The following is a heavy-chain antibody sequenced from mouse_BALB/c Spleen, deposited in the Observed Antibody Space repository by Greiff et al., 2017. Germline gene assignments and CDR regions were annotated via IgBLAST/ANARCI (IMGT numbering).Heavy chain of an antibody. V-gene: IGHV5-4*02. CDR3: ARGHYYGPPYAMDY. CDR1: GFTFSDYY. Sequence: EVKLEESGGGLVKPGGSLKLSCAASGFTFSDYYMYWVRQTPEKRLEWVATISDGGSYTYYPDSVKGRFTISRDNAKNNLYLQMSSLKSEDTAMYYCARGHYYGPPYAMDYWGQGTSVTVSS. J-gene: IGHJ4*01. D-gene: IGHD1-2*01. CDR2: ISDGGSYT.